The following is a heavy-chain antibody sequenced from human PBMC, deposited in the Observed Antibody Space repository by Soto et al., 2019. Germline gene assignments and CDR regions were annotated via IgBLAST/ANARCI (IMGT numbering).Heavy chain of an antibody. CDR3: ARDNYGGMLDF. V-gene: IGHV4-61*01. D-gene: IGHD4-17*01. Sequence: SETLSLTCTVSGGFVNSDTHSWSWIRQTPGKRLEWIGFIYSGGSTKNPSLRSRVTMSVDTSKNQFSLKLTSVTAADTAIYYCARDNYGGMLDFWGPGTLVTVSS. CDR2: IYSGGST. CDR1: GGFVNSDTHS. J-gene: IGHJ4*02.